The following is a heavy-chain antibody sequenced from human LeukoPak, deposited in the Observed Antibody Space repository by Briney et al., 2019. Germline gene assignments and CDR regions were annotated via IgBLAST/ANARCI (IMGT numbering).Heavy chain of an antibody. J-gene: IGHJ6*03. Sequence: GGSLRLSCAASGFTFSNYWMSWVRQAPGKGLEWVANIKKDGNEKYYVDSVKGRFTISRDNAANSLYLQMNSLRAEDTAVYFCARRNRKITVIGVLISLDFYMDVWGKGTTVTVSS. D-gene: IGHD3-3*01. CDR2: IKKDGNEK. CDR3: ARRNRKITVIGVLISLDFYMDV. CDR1: GFTFSNYW. V-gene: IGHV3-7*01.